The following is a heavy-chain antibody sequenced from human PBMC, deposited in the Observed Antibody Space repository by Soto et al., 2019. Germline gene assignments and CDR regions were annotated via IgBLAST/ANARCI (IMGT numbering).Heavy chain of an antibody. J-gene: IGHJ6*02. V-gene: IGHV4-39*02. Sequence: QLQLQESGPGLVRPSETLSLTCTVSGGSISTGYFYWAWIRQPPGKGLEWIGSIYYSGDSYYHPSHKSRATLSVDTTDNHFYLELRSVTAADTSVYFCVKYRTITPTLTTDYYGMDVWGQGTTVTVAS. CDR3: VKYRTITPTLTTDYYGMDV. CDR2: IYYSGDS. D-gene: IGHD5-12*01. CDR1: GGSISTGYFY.